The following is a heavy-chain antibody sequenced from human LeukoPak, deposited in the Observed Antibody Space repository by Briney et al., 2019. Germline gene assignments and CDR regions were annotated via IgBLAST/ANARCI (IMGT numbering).Heavy chain of an antibody. D-gene: IGHD2-2*01. CDR2: ISSSSSTM. CDR3: ARDLCTNTICSFDY. CDR1: GFTFSSYS. Sequence: GGSLRLSCAASGFTFSSYSMNWVRQAPGKGLEWVPYISSSSSTMYYADSVKGRFTVSRDNAKNSLYLQMNSLRAEDTAVYYCARDLCTNTICSFDYWGQGTLVTVSS. J-gene: IGHJ4*02. V-gene: IGHV3-48*01.